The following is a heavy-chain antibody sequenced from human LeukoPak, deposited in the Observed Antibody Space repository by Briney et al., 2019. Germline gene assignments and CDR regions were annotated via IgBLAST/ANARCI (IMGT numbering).Heavy chain of an antibody. V-gene: IGHV4-34*01. CDR1: GGSFSGYY. D-gene: IGHD3-10*01. CDR3: ARYYYGSGSYHWFDP. CDR2: INHSGST. J-gene: IGHJ5*02. Sequence: SETLSLTCAVYGGSFSGYYWSWIRQPPGKGLEWIGEINHSGSTNYNPSLKSRVTISVDTSKNQFSLKLSSMTAADTAVYYCARYYYGSGSYHWFDPWGQGTLVTVSS.